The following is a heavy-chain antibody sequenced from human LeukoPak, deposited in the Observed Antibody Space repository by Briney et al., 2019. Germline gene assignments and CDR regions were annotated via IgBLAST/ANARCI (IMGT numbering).Heavy chain of an antibody. CDR2: ISGSGGST. Sequence: AGGSLRLSCAASGFTFSSYAMSWVRQAPGKGLEWVSAISGSGGSTYYADSVKGRFTISRDNAKNSLYLQMNSLRAEDTAVYYCARAQFGEFDYWGQGTLVTVSS. J-gene: IGHJ4*02. CDR3: ARAQFGEFDY. CDR1: GFTFSSYA. V-gene: IGHV3-23*01. D-gene: IGHD3-10*01.